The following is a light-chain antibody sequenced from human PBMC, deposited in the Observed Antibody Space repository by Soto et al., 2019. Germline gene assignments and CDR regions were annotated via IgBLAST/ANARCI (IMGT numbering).Light chain of an antibody. CDR3: ATWDLTLSAGVL. J-gene: IGLJ2*01. V-gene: IGLV1-51*01. CDR2: DDH. CDR1: SSNIGKNS. Sequence: QSVVTQPPSVSAAPGQRVSISCSGGSSNIGKNSVSWYQQLPATAPKLLIYDDHQRPSGIPDRFSASKSGTSATLDITGLQPADEADYYCATWDLTLSAGVLFGGGTKLTVL.